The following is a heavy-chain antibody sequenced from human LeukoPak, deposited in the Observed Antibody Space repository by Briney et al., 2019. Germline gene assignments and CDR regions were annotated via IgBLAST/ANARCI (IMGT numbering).Heavy chain of an antibody. Sequence: ASVKVSCKVSGYTLTELSMQWVRQAPGKGFEWMGGFDPEDGETIYAQKFQGRVTMTEDTSTDTAYMELSSLRSEDTAVYYCATSRITMVRGVRYSRYYFDYWGQGTLVTVSS. J-gene: IGHJ4*02. V-gene: IGHV1-24*01. D-gene: IGHD3-10*01. CDR2: FDPEDGET. CDR1: GYTLTELS. CDR3: ATSRITMVRGVRYSRYYFDY.